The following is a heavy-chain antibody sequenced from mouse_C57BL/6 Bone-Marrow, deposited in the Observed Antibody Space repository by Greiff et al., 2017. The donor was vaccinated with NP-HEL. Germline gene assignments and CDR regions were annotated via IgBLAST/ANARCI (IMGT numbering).Heavy chain of an antibody. Sequence: VHVKQSGAELVRPGASVKLSCTASGFNIKDDYMHWVKQRPEQGLEWIGWIDPENGDTEYASKFQGKATITADTSSNTAYLQLSSLTSEDTAVYYCTTFDSLYAMDYWGQGTSVTVSS. CDR3: TTFDSLYAMDY. CDR2: IDPENGDT. V-gene: IGHV14-4*01. D-gene: IGHD2-4*01. CDR1: GFNIKDDY. J-gene: IGHJ4*01.